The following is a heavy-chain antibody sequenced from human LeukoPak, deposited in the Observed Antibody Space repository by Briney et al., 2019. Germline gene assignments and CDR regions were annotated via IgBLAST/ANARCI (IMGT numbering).Heavy chain of an antibody. V-gene: IGHV3-23*01. Sequence: GGSLRLSCAAAGITFNRFAMSWVRQAPGEGLEWVGVTAGSEDSTHYADSVRGRFIISTEHSKNRLYLQMNSLRAEDTAEYYCTTDLMPGFSSGWYFAYWGQGTLVTVSS. CDR2: TAGSEDST. D-gene: IGHD6-19*01. CDR1: GITFNRFA. J-gene: IGHJ4*02. CDR3: TTDLMPGFSSGWYFAY.